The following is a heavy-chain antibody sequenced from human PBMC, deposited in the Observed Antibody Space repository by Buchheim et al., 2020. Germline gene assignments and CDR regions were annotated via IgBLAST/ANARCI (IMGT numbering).Heavy chain of an antibody. CDR3: ARGGSYDFWSGYYYYYYGMDV. Sequence: QVQLQESGPGLVKPSETLSLTCTVSGGPISSYYWSWIRQPAGKGLEWIGRIYTSGSTNSNPPLKSRVTISVDTSKNQFSLKLSSVTAADTAVYYCARGGSYDFWSGYYYYYYGMDVWGQGTT. CDR1: GGPISSYY. V-gene: IGHV4-4*07. J-gene: IGHJ6*02. CDR2: IYTSGST. D-gene: IGHD3-3*01.